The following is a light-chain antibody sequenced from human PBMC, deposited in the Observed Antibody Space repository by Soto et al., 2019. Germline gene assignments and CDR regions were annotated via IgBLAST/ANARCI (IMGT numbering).Light chain of an antibody. Sequence: QSVLTHPASVSGAPGQAITISCTGTSSDVGGYNYVSWYQQHPGKAPKLMIYEVSNRPSGVSNRFSGSKSGHTASLTISGLQAEDGADYYCTSYTSSSPYVFGTGPKVTVL. CDR1: SSDVGGYNY. J-gene: IGLJ1*01. CDR2: EVS. CDR3: TSYTSSSPYV. V-gene: IGLV2-14*01.